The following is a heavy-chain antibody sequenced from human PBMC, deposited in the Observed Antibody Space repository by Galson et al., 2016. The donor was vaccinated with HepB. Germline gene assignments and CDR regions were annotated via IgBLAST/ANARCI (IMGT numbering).Heavy chain of an antibody. D-gene: IGHD3-22*01. CDR1: GFTFSSYW. Sequence: SLRLSCAASGFTFSSYWMTWVRQAPGKGLEWVANIKQDGSEKYYVDSVKGRFTISRENAKNSLYLQMNSLRAEDTAVYYCARALVSFYDSSGYYYVMPHDAFDIWGQGTVVTVSS. CDR3: ARALVSFYDSSGYYYVMPHDAFDI. V-gene: IGHV3-7*03. J-gene: IGHJ3*02. CDR2: IKQDGSEK.